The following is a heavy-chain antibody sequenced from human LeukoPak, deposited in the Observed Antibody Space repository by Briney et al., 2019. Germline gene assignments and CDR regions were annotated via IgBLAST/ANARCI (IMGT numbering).Heavy chain of an antibody. CDR2: IYYSGST. D-gene: IGHD3-10*01. J-gene: IGHJ4*02. V-gene: IGHV4-39*07. CDR3: ARGGPPHHDGLGDHTYYRLPEYYFDY. CDR1: GGSISSSSYY. Sequence: SETLSLTCTVSGGSISSSSYYWGWIRQPPGKGLEWIGSIYYSGSTYYNPSLKSRVTISVDTSKNQFSLKLSSVTAADTAVYYCARGGPPHHDGLGDHTYYRLPEYYFDYWGQGALVTVSS.